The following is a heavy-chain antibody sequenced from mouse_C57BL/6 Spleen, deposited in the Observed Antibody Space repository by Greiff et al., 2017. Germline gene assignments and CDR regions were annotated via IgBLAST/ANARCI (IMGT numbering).Heavy chain of an antibody. D-gene: IGHD2-12*01. CDR1: GYTFTSYW. CDR2: IHPSDSAT. Sequence: QVQLQQPGAELVKPGASVKVSCKASGYTFTSYWMHWVKQRPGQGLEWIGRIHPSDSATNYNQKFKGKATLTVDKSSSTAYMQLSSLTSEDSEVYYCAMGNSPYYVDYWGQGTTLTVSS. V-gene: IGHV1-74*01. CDR3: AMGNSPYYVDY. J-gene: IGHJ2*01.